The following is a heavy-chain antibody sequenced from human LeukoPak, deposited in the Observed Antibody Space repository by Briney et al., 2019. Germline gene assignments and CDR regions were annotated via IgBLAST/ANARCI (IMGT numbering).Heavy chain of an antibody. J-gene: IGHJ4*02. CDR3: ARVLKLSSSWYGADFGFDY. CDR1: GFTFSSYA. D-gene: IGHD6-13*01. V-gene: IGHV3-30-3*01. Sequence: GGSLRLSCAASGFTFSSYAMHWVRQAPGKGLEWVAVISYDGSNKYYADSVKGRFTISRDNSKNTLYLQMNSLRAEDTAVYYCARVLKLSSSWYGADFGFDYWGQGTLVTVSS. CDR2: ISYDGSNK.